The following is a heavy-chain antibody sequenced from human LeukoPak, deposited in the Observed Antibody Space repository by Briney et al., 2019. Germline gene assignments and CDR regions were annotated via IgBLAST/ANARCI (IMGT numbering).Heavy chain of an antibody. J-gene: IGHJ6*02. D-gene: IGHD2-2*01. CDR3: ARDSIVVVPAATYYYYYGMDV. CDR2: IIPIFGTA. CDR1: GGTFISYA. Sequence: ASVKVSCKASGGTFISYAISWVRQAPGQGLEWMGGIIPIFGTANYAQKFQGRVTITADESTSTAYMELSSLRSEDTAVYYCARDSIVVVPAATYYYYYGMDVWGQGTTVTVSS. V-gene: IGHV1-69*13.